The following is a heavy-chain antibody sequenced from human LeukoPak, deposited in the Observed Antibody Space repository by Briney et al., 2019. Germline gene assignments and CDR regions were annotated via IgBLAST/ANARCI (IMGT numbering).Heavy chain of an antibody. CDR3: ARHLRGYGYGPFDY. CDR2: IYNSGST. J-gene: IGHJ4*02. Sequence: SETLSLTCTVSGGSISSYYWSWIRQPPGKGQEGIGYIYNSGSTKSTPSLTSRVTISVDTSKNQFSLKLTSVTAADTAVYYCARHLRGYGYGPFDYWGQGTLVTVSS. D-gene: IGHD5-18*01. CDR1: GGSISSYY. V-gene: IGHV4-59*08.